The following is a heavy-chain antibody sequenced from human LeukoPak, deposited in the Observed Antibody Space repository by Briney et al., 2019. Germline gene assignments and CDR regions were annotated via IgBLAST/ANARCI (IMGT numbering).Heavy chain of an antibody. V-gene: IGHV3-48*02. CDR2: ISNSSRTL. CDR3: AREPKAYCDGDCYPDY. CDR1: GFTFSSYW. J-gene: IGHJ4*02. D-gene: IGHD2-21*02. Sequence: GGSLRLSCAASGFTFSSYWMSWVRQAPGKGLEWVSYISNSSRTLYYADSVQGRFTISRDNAKNSLILQMNSLRDEDTAVYYCAREPKAYCDGDCYPDYWGQGTLVTVSS.